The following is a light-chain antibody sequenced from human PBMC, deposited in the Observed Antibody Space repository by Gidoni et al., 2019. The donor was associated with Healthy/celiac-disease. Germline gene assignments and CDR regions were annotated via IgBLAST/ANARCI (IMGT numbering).Light chain of an antibody. CDR1: KLGDKY. V-gene: IGLV3-1*01. J-gene: IGLJ2*01. CDR3: QAWDSSTAV. CDR2: QDS. Sequence: SYELTQPPSVPVSPGQPASITCPGDKLGDKYACWYQQKPGQSPVLVIYQDSKRPSGIPARFSGSNSGNTATLTVSGTQAMDEADYYCQAWDSSTAVFGGGTKLTVL.